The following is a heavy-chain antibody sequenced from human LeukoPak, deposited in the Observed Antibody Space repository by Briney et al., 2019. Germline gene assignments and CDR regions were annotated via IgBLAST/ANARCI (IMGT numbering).Heavy chain of an antibody. CDR2: IIPIFGTA. CDR3: AKGPTVTEGMDV. CDR1: GGTLSSYA. V-gene: IGHV1-69*06. J-gene: IGHJ6*04. D-gene: IGHD4-17*01. Sequence: EASVKVSCKASGGTLSSYAISWVRQAPGQGLEWMGGIIPIFGTANYAQKFQGRVTITADKSTSTAYMELSSLRSEDTAVYYCAKGPTVTEGMDVWGKGTTVTVSS.